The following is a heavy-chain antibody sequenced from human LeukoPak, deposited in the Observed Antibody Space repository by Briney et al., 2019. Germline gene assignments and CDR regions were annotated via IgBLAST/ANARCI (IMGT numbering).Heavy chain of an antibody. CDR1: GFTFSSYS. J-gene: IGHJ6*02. CDR3: AKAASSSWPSYYYGMDV. D-gene: IGHD6-13*01. Sequence: GGSLRLSCAASGFTFSSYSMNWVRQAPGKGLEWVSYISSNSATMYYADSVKGRFTISKDNSKNTVYLQMSSLRVDDTAVYYCAKAASSSWPSYYYGMDVWGQGTTVTVSS. CDR2: ISSNSATM. V-gene: IGHV3-48*01.